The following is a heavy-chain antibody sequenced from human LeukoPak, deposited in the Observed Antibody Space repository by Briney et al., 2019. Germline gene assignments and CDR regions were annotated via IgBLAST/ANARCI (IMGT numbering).Heavy chain of an antibody. CDR3: AKEQKRGDAFDT. D-gene: IGHD3-10*01. V-gene: IGHV3-30*18. CDR2: ISYDGSNK. J-gene: IGHJ3*02. CDR1: GFTFSTYG. Sequence: GGALRLSCAASGFTFSTYGMQWVGQAPGKGLEWVAVISYDGSNKYYADSVKGRFTISRDNSKNTLYLQMNSLRAEDTAVYYCAKEQKRGDAFDTWGHGTMVTVSS.